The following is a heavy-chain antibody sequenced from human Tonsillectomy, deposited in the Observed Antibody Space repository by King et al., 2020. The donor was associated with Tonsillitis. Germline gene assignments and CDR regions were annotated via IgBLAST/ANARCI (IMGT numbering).Heavy chain of an antibody. CDR3: TTVATAMVYYYDGMDV. D-gene: IGHD5-18*01. Sequence: VQLVESGGGLVKPGGSLRLYCAASGFTFSNAWMSWVRQAPGKGMEWVGRIKSKTDGGTTDYAAPVKGRFTISRDDSKNTLYLQMNSLKTEDTALYYCTTVATAMVYYYDGMDVWGQGTTVTVSS. CDR2: IKSKTDGGTT. J-gene: IGHJ6*02. V-gene: IGHV3-15*01. CDR1: GFTFSNAW.